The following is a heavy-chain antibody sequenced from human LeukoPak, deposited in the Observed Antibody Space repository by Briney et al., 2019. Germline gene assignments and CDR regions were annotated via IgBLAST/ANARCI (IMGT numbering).Heavy chain of an antibody. D-gene: IGHD6-19*01. CDR2: INTNRGGT. V-gene: IGHV1-2*02. J-gene: IGHJ4*02. CDR3: ARGLAYSSGWYIDY. CDR1: GYTFTDFY. Sequence: GASVNVSCKGSGYTFTDFYMHWVRQAPRQRLGWILWINTNRGGTNYAQKFQGRVTVTRDTSVSTAYMEPSSLRSDDTAVHYSARGLAYSSGWYIDYWGQGTLVTVSS.